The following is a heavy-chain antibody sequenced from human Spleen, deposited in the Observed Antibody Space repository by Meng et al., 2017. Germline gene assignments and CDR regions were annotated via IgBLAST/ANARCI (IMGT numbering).Heavy chain of an antibody. CDR1: GFTFSGSA. D-gene: IGHD6-13*01. J-gene: IGHJ4*02. CDR2: IRSKANSYAT. Sequence: GESLKISCAASGFTFSGSAMHWVRQASGKGLEWVGRIRSKANSYATAYAASVKGRFTISRDDSKNTAYLQMNSLRAEDTALYYCAKLDGSSWFHYWGQGTLVTVSS. V-gene: IGHV3-73*01. CDR3: AKLDGSSWFHY.